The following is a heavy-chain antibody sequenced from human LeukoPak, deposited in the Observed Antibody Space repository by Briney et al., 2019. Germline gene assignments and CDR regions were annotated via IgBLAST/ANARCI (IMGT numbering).Heavy chain of an antibody. CDR1: GGSISSSSYY. J-gene: IGHJ6*02. CDR3: ASVVGQYYYGMDV. CDR2: IYYSGST. Sequence: SETLSPTCTVSGGSISSSSYYWGWIRQPPGKGLEWIGSIYYSGSTNYNPSLKSRVTISADTSKNRFSLKLSSVTAADTAVYYCASVVGQYYYGMDVWGRGTTVTVSS. D-gene: IGHD2-2*01. V-gene: IGHV4-39*07.